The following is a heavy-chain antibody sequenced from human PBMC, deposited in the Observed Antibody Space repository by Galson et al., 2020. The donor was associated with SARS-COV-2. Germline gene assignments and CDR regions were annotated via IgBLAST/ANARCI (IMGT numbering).Heavy chain of an antibody. D-gene: IGHD6-13*01. CDR2: IDMDGSNT. V-gene: IGHV3-74*01. CDR3: ATKGVASGWSAYDN. J-gene: IGHJ4*02. Sequence: GESLKISCAASGFTFSNYWMHWVRQAPGEGLVWVSRIDMDGSNTYYVDSVKGRFTVSRDNAKNTLYLQMNSLRADDTAVYYCATKGVASGWSAYDNWGQGTRVTVSS. CDR1: GFTFSNYW.